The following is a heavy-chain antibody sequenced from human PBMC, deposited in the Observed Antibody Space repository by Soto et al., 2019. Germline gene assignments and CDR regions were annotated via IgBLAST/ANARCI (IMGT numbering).Heavy chain of an antibody. D-gene: IGHD3-10*01. J-gene: IGHJ4*02. Sequence: SLTCIVSGGSITRRSSYWAWIRQPPGKGLEWVGTFYDGNTYHNPSLRSRITIAVDTSKNQFSLKLNSAAAADTAFYYCATTRGLAVGGSFDYWGQGMLVTAPQ. CDR3: ATTRGLAVGGSFDY. CDR2: FYDGNT. V-gene: IGHV4-39*01. CDR1: GGSITRRSSY.